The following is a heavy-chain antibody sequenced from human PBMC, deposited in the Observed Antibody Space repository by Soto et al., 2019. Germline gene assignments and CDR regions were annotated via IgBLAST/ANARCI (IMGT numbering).Heavy chain of an antibody. CDR1: GFSLSTSGVG. V-gene: IGHV2-5*02. CDR3: AHKRYGDYPIDY. D-gene: IGHD4-17*01. CDR2: IYWDDTK. J-gene: IGHJ4*02. Sequence: QITLKESGPTLVKPTQTLTLTCTFSGFSLSTSGVGVGWIRQPPGKALGWLAVIYWDDTKHYSLSRKSRLTLTKDTSKNQMVLTMTSMDPVDTATYYCAHKRYGDYPIDYWGQGTLVTVSS.